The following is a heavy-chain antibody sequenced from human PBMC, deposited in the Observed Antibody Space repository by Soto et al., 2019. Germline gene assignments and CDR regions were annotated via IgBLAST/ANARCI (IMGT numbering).Heavy chain of an antibody. D-gene: IGHD1-26*01. CDR1: GFTFSSYS. CDR2: ISSSSSYI. J-gene: IGHJ6*02. Sequence: EVQLVESGGGLVKPGGSLRLSCAASGFTFSSYSMNWVRQAPGKGLEWVSSISSSSSYIYYADSVKGRFTISRDNAKNSLYLRMNSLRAEDTAVYYCARVQITGLGDYYGMDVWGQGTTVTVSS. CDR3: ARVQITGLGDYYGMDV. V-gene: IGHV3-21*01.